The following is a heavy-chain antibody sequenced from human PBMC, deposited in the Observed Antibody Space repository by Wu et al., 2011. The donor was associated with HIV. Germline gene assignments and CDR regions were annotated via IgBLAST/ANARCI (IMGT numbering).Heavy chain of an antibody. CDR2: IIPIFGTA. V-gene: IGHV1-69*14. D-gene: IGHD3-22*01. Sequence: QVQLVQSGAEVKKPGSSVKVSCKASGGTFSSYAISWVRQAPGQGLEWMGRIIPIFGTANYAQKFQGRVTITADKSTSTAYMELSSLRSEDTAVYYCATYYYDSSGYYRGFDYWGQGTLVTVSS. CDR3: ATYYYDSSGYYRGFDY. J-gene: IGHJ4*02. CDR1: GGTFSSYA.